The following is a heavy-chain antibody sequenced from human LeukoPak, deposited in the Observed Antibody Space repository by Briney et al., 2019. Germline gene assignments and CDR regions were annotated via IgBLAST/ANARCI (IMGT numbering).Heavy chain of an antibody. CDR2: INSDGSGT. J-gene: IGHJ6*02. V-gene: IGHV3-74*01. D-gene: IGHD1-14*01. Sequence: GGSLRLSCAASGFTFSSYWMHWVRQAPGKGLVWVSRINSDGSGTSYADSVKGRFTISRDNAKNTLYLQMNSLRGEDTAVYYCARVGITSNFYFHYGMDVWGQGTTVTVSS. CDR3: ARVGITSNFYFHYGMDV. CDR1: GFTFSSYW.